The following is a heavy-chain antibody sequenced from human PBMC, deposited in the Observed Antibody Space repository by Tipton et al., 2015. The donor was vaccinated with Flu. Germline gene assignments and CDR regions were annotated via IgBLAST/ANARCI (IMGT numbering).Heavy chain of an antibody. V-gene: IGHV1-2*02. CDR1: GYTFTGYY. J-gene: IGHJ6*02. CDR2: INPNSGGT. CDR3: ASMTTVTSGDYYGMDV. Sequence: QSGAEVKKPGASVKVSCKASGYTFTGYYMHWVRQAPGQGLEWMGWINPNSGGTNYAQKFQGRVTMTRDTSISTAYMELGRLRSDDTAVYYCASMTTVTSGDYYGMDVWGQGTTVTVSS. D-gene: IGHD4-11*01.